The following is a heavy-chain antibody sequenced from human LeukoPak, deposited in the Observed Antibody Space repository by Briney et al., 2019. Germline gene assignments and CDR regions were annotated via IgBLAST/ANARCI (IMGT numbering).Heavy chain of an antibody. D-gene: IGHD3-16*01. Sequence: PSETLSLTCTVSVGSVSTSLHYWGWLRQPPGQGLEWIGTTYFTGNTYYNPSLQSRVNISIDTSKNQFFLRLGSVTAADTAVYYCASHLGRDVFGYWGQGVLVAVSS. CDR2: TYFTGNT. J-gene: IGHJ4*02. V-gene: IGHV4-39*01. CDR1: VGSVSTSLHY. CDR3: ASHLGRDVFGY.